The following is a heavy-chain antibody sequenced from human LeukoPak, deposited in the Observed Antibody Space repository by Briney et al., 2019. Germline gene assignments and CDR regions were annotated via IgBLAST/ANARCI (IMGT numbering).Heavy chain of an antibody. CDR2: ISPSGGNR. V-gene: IGHV3-11*01. CDR3: ASRRSGWPNDAFDI. CDR1: GFAFSNAW. D-gene: IGHD6-19*01. Sequence: PGGSLRLSCAASGFAFSNAWMSWVRQAPGKGLEWLSYISPSGGNRFYADSVKGRFTISRDNAKNSVFLQMNDLRAGDTALYYCASRRSGWPNDAFDIWGQGTMVIVTS. J-gene: IGHJ3*02.